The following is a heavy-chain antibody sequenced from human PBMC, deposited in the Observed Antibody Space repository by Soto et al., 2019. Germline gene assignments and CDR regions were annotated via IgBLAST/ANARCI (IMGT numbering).Heavy chain of an antibody. Sequence: QVQLVQSGAEVKKPGSSVKVSCKASGGTFSSYTITWVRQAPGQGLEWMGGITPMFGTPNYAQKFRGRVTITADESTSTAYMELRSLRSEDTAMYFGARDGTLYDSRAYYYLYWGQVTLVTVS. CDR3: ARDGTLYDSRAYYYLY. CDR2: ITPMFGTP. J-gene: IGHJ4*02. D-gene: IGHD3-22*01. CDR1: GGTFSSYT. V-gene: IGHV1-69*01.